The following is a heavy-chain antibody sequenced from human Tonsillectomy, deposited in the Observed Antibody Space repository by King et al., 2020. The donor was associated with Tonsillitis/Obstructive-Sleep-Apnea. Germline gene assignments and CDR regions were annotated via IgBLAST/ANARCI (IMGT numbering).Heavy chain of an antibody. J-gene: IGHJ4*02. D-gene: IGHD3-22*01. CDR1: GGSFSGYY. Sequence: VQLQQWGAGLLKPSETLSLTCAVYGGSFSGYYWSWIRQPPGKGLEWIGEINHSGSTTYNPSLKSRVPISVDTSTNPFSLKLTSVTAADTAVYYCARGGSYDSSGYYSYEFDYWGQGNLVTVSS. V-gene: IGHV4-34*01. CDR2: INHSGST. CDR3: ARGGSYDSSGYYSYEFDY.